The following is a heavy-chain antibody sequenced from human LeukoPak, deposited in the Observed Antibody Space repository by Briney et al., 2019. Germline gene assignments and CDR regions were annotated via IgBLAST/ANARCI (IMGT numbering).Heavy chain of an antibody. V-gene: IGHV3-21*01. Sequence: PGGSLRLSCAASGFTFGTYSMNWVRQAPGKGLEWVSSISSSSSYIYYADSVKGRFTISRDNAKNSLYLQMNSLRAEDTAVYYCARVSGWQQLVQSFDYWGQGTLVTVSS. CDR1: GFTFGTYS. CDR3: ARVSGWQQLVQSFDY. CDR2: ISSSSSYI. J-gene: IGHJ4*02. D-gene: IGHD6-13*01.